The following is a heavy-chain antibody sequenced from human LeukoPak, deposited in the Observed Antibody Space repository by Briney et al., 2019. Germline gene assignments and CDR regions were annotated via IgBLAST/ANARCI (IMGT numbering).Heavy chain of an antibody. D-gene: IGHD6-6*01. V-gene: IGHV6-1*01. CDR2: TYYRSKWYN. J-gene: IGHJ4*02. CDR3: AREGFEQLVQDY. CDR1: GDSVSSNSAA. Sequence: SQTLSLTCAISGDSVSSNSAAWNWIRQSPSRGLEWLGRTYYRSKWYNDYAVSVKSRITINPDTSKNQFSLKLSSVTAADTAVYYCAREGFEQLVQDYWGQGTLVTVSS.